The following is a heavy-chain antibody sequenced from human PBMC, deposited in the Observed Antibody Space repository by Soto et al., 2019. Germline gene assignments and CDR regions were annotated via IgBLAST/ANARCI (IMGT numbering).Heavy chain of an antibody. J-gene: IGHJ3*02. Sequence: GGSLRLSCAASGFTFSSYGMHWVRQAPGKGLEWVAVIWYDGSNKYYADSVKGRFTISRDNSKNTLYLQMNSLRAEDTAVYYCARDRMGSGDIDAFDIWGQGTMVTVSS. CDR3: ARDRMGSGDIDAFDI. CDR1: GFTFSSYG. CDR2: IWYDGSNK. D-gene: IGHD3-10*01. V-gene: IGHV3-33*01.